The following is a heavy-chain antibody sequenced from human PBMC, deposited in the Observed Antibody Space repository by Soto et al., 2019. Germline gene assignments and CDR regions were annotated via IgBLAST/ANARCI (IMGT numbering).Heavy chain of an antibody. V-gene: IGHV3-7*04. D-gene: IGHD6-19*01. CDR1: GFMFSTHW. J-gene: IGHJ4*01. Sequence: EVQLVESGGGLVQSGGSLRLSCAASGFMFSTHWMTWVRQAPGKGLEWVATIKTDGSAKYYVDSVKGRFTISRDNAKNSLYLQMNSLRDEDTALYYCAKDGGWHFGYWGQGTLVTVSS. CDR3: AKDGGWHFGY. CDR2: IKTDGSAK.